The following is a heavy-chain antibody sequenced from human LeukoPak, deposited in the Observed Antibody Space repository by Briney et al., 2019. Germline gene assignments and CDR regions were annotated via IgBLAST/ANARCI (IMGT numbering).Heavy chain of an antibody. CDR1: GFSFSDNY. V-gene: IGHV3-72*01. CDR3: AREYYCRLDY. CDR2: IRNKASSYTT. D-gene: IGHD3-10*01. Sequence: GESLRLSCAAPGFSFSDNYMDWVRQAPGKGLEWVGRIRNKASSYTTDYAASVRGRFTISRDDSKNSLYLEMNSLKTEDTAVYYCAREYYCRLDYWGRGTLVTVSS. J-gene: IGHJ4*02.